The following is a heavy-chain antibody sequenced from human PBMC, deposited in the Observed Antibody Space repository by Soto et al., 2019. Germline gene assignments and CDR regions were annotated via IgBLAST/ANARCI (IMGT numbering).Heavy chain of an antibody. D-gene: IGHD4-17*01. Sequence: SETLSLTCTVSGGSISSYYWSWIRQPPGKGLEWFGYIYYSGSTNYNPSLKSRVTISVDTSKNQFSLKLSSVTAAGTAVYYCARVNLDYGDYTAHYYYYGMDVWGQGTTVTVSS. CDR3: ARVNLDYGDYTAHYYYYGMDV. CDR2: IYYSGST. J-gene: IGHJ6*02. V-gene: IGHV4-59*01. CDR1: GGSISSYY.